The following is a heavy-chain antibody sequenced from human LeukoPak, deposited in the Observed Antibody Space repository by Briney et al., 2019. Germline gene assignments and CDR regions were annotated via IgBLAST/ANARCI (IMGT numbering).Heavy chain of an antibody. CDR2: ISSSGSTT. V-gene: IGHV3-11*04. D-gene: IGHD4-23*01. J-gene: IGHJ3*02. CDR1: GFTFSDYY. Sequence: GGSLRLSCAASGFTFSDYYMSWIRQAPGKGLEWVSYISSSGSTTYYADSVKGRFTISRDNAKNSLYLQMNSLRAEDTAVYYCARDTVVGTNAFDIWGQGTMVTVSS. CDR3: ARDTVVGTNAFDI.